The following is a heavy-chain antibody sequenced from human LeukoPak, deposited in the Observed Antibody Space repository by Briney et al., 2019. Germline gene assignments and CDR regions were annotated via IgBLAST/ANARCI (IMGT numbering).Heavy chain of an antibody. V-gene: IGHV3-23*01. Sequence: GGSLRLSCAASGFTFSSYAMSWVRQAPGKGLEWVSTIGESGAKTFYGDSVKGRFTISRDNSKNTLYLQMNSLRAEDTAVYYCARDPLDYWGQGTLVTVSS. CDR3: ARDPLDY. CDR2: IGESGAKT. CDR1: GFTFSSYA. J-gene: IGHJ4*02.